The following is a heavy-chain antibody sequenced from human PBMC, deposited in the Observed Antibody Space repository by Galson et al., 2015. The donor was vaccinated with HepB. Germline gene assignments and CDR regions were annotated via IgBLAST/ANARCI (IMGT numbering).Heavy chain of an antibody. D-gene: IGHD6-19*01. CDR1: GYTFSGYY. J-gene: IGHJ5*02. Sequence: SVKVSCKASGYTFSGYYLHWVRQAPGQGLEWMGRINPNSGGTNYAQKFQGRVTMSRDTSINTAYMELSRLRSDDTAVYYCARERIAVAAKNMGVDPWGQGTLVTVSS. V-gene: IGHV1-2*06. CDR3: ARERIAVAAKNMGVDP. CDR2: INPNSGGT.